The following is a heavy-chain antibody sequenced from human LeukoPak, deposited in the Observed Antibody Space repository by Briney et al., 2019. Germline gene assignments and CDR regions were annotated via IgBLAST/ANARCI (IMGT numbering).Heavy chain of an antibody. CDR1: GFTFSSYG. Sequence: PGGSLRLSCAASGFTFSSYGMHWVRQAPGKGLEWVAFIRYDGSKKYYADSVKGRFTISRDNSQNTLYLQMNSLRAEDTAVYYCARRAGAYSHPYDYWGQGTLVTVSS. CDR2: IRYDGSKK. V-gene: IGHV3-30*02. J-gene: IGHJ4*02. D-gene: IGHD4/OR15-4a*01. CDR3: ARRAGAYSHPYDY.